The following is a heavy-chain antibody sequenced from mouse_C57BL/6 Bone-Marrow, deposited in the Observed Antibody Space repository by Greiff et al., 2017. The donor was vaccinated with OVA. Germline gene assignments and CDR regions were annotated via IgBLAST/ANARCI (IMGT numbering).Heavy chain of an antibody. CDR2: ISNGGGST. CDR3: ARHYYGSRAWYFDV. D-gene: IGHD1-1*01. Sequence: EVHLVESGGGLVQPGGSLKLSCAASGFTFSDYYMYWVRQTPEKRLEWVAYISNGGGSTYYPDTVKGRFTISRDNAKNTLYLQMSRLKSEDTAMYYCARHYYGSRAWYFDVWGTGTTVTVSS. CDR1: GFTFSDYY. V-gene: IGHV5-12*01. J-gene: IGHJ1*03.